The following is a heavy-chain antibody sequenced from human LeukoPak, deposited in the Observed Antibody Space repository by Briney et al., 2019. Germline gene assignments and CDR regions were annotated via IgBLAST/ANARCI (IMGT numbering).Heavy chain of an antibody. Sequence: GGSLRLSCAASGFTFSSYEMNWVRQAPGKGLEWVSYISSSGSTIYYADPVKGRFTISRDNSKNTLYLQMNSLRAEDTAVYYCAKDEDTAINSLGYWGQGTLVTVSS. CDR1: GFTFSSYE. D-gene: IGHD5-18*01. CDR3: AKDEDTAINSLGY. J-gene: IGHJ4*02. CDR2: ISSSGSTI. V-gene: IGHV3-48*03.